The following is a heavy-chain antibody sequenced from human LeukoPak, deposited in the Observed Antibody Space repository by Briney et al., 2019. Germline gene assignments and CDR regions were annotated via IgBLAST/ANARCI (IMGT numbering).Heavy chain of an antibody. V-gene: IGHV4-38-2*02. J-gene: IGHJ4*02. Sequence: PSETLSLTCTVSGYSISSGYYWCWIRQPPGKGLEWIGSIYHSGSTYYNPSLKSRVTISVDTPKNQFSLKLSSVTAADTAVYYCARGRVGSYLDYWGQGTLVTVSS. CDR3: ARGRVGSYLDY. CDR2: IYHSGST. CDR1: GYSISSGYY. D-gene: IGHD1-26*01.